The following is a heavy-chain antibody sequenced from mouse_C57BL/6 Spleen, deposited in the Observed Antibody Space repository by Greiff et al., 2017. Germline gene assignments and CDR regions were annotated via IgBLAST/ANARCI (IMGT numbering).Heavy chain of an antibody. V-gene: IGHV1-7*01. CDR1: GYTFTSYW. CDR2: INPSSGYT. D-gene: IGHD2-4*01. J-gene: IGHJ4*01. CDR3: AKVAYDYDVDAMDY. Sequence: QVQLQQSGAELAKPGASVKLSCKASGYTFTSYWMHWVKQRPGQGLEWIGYINPSSGYTTYNQKFKDKATLTADKSSSTAYMQLSSLTYEDSAVYYCAKVAYDYDVDAMDYWGQGTSVTVSS.